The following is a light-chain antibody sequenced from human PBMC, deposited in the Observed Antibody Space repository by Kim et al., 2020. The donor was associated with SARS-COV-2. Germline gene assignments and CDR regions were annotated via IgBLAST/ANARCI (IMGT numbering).Light chain of an antibody. CDR2: SAS. CDR1: QSVTSAY. J-gene: IGKJ1*01. CDR3: QYYGASRT. Sequence: EIVLTQSPGTLSLSPGERATLSCRASQSVTSAYLAWFQQKPGQAPRLLIYSASSRATGIPDRFSGSGSGTDFTLTINRLEPEDFAVYYCQYYGASRTFGQGTKVDIK. V-gene: IGKV3-20*01.